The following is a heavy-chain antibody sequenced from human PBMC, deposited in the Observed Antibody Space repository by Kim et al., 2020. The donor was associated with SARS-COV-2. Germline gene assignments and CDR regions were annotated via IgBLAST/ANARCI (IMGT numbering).Heavy chain of an antibody. V-gene: IGHV4-59*08. D-gene: IGHD2-15*01. J-gene: IGHJ3*02. CDR2: IYYSGST. CDR1: GGSISSYY. CDR3: ARRSLGYCSGGRCQQAFDM. Sequence: SETLSLTCTVSGGSISSYYWSWIRQPPGKGLEWIGYIYYSGSTNYNPSLKSRVTISVDTSKNQFSLKLSSVTAADTAVYYCARRSLGYCSGGRCQQAFDMWGQGTMVTVSS.